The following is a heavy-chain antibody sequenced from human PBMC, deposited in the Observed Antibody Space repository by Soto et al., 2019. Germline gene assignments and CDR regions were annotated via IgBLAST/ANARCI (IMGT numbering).Heavy chain of an antibody. D-gene: IGHD3-9*01. J-gene: IGHJ6*02. CDR2: IYYSGST. CDR1: GGSISGGGYY. Sequence: PSETLSLTCSVSGGSISGGGYYWSWIRQHPGKGLEWIGYIYYSGSTYYNPSLKSRVTISVDTSKNQFSLKLSSVTAADTAVYYCARSHYDILTGYYYYYYGMDVWGQGTTVTVSS. V-gene: IGHV4-31*03. CDR3: ARSHYDILTGYYYYYYGMDV.